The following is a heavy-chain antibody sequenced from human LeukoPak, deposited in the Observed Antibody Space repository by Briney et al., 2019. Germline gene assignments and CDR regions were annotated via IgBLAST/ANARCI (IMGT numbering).Heavy chain of an antibody. Sequence: SETLSLTCTVSGGSISSYYWSWIRQPAGKGLEWIGRIYTSGSTNYNPSLKSRVTMSVDTSKNRFSLKLSSVTAADTAVYYCARAYDSSGYYGFDYWGQGTLVTVSS. CDR2: IYTSGST. CDR1: GGSISSYY. CDR3: ARAYDSSGYYGFDY. V-gene: IGHV4-4*07. J-gene: IGHJ4*02. D-gene: IGHD3-22*01.